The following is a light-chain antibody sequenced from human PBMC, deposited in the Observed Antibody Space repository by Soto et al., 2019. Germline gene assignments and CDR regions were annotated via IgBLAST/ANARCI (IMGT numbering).Light chain of an antibody. CDR2: DAS. Sequence: EIVLTQSPATLSLSPGEGATLSCRASQSVSSYLAWYQQKPGQAPRLLIYDASKRATGVPARFSGSGSGTDFTLTISSLEPEDSAVYYCHQRRSWPALPTFGGGTKVEIK. CDR1: QSVSSY. J-gene: IGKJ4*01. V-gene: IGKV3-11*01. CDR3: HQRRSWPALPT.